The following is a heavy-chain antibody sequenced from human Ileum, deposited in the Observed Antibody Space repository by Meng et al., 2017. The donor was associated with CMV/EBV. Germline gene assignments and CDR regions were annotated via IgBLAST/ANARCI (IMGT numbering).Heavy chain of an antibody. CDR3: ARRHDFDLYFDF. J-gene: IGHJ4*02. D-gene: IGHD3-3*01. Sequence: SCKASGYTFTGYFIHWVRQAPGQGLEWMGRINPNTASTNYAQKFQGRVTMTGDTSINTVYLELSRLRSDDTAVYYCARRHDFDLYFDFWGQGSLVTSPQ. CDR2: INPNTAST. CDR1: GYTFTGYF. V-gene: IGHV1-2*06.